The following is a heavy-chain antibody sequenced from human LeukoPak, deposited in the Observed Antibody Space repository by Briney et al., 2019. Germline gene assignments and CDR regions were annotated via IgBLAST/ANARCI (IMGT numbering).Heavy chain of an antibody. CDR3: ARGTAVYASWINY. D-gene: IGHD2-8*01. Sequence: GGSLRLSCAASGFTFSSYAMHWVRQAPSKGLEWVAVISYDGSNKYYADSVKGRFTISRDNSKNTLFLQVDSLRPEDTAVYYCARGTAVYASWINYWGQGTLVTVSS. J-gene: IGHJ4*02. V-gene: IGHV3-30-3*01. CDR1: GFTFSSYA. CDR2: ISYDGSNK.